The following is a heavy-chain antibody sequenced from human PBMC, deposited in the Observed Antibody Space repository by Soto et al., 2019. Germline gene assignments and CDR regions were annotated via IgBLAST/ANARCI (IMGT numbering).Heavy chain of an antibody. D-gene: IGHD6-19*01. V-gene: IGHV4-39*01. J-gene: IGHJ5*02. CDR3: ARHTGAVAVAGRWFDP. Sequence: PSETLSLTCPVSGGSSRSSSYYWGWIRQPPGKGLEWIGSIYYSGSTYYNPSLKSRVTISVDTSKNQFSLKLSSVTAADTAVYYCARHTGAVAVAGRWFDPWGQGTLVTVSS. CDR1: GGSSRSSSYY. CDR2: IYYSGST.